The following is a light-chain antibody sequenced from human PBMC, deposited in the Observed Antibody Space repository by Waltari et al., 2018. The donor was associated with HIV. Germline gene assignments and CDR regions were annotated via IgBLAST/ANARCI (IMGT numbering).Light chain of an antibody. CDR1: RSNLGTAY. CDR3: GTWDRSLGGGV. J-gene: IGLJ3*02. V-gene: IGLV1-51*01. Sequence: QSVLTPPPSVPAAPGQKVAIPCSVSRSNLGTAYLSCYQHVPGSAPKLLIYGNDKRPSGTPDRFSGSKSGTSATLDITGLQTGDGADYYCGTWDRSLGGGVFGGGTKLTVL. CDR2: GND.